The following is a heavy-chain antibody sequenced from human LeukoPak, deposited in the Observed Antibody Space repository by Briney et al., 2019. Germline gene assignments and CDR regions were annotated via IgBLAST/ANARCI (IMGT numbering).Heavy chain of an antibody. CDR3: ARDRTTYSSGWYFDY. D-gene: IGHD6-19*01. J-gene: IGHJ4*02. CDR1: GFTFSSYS. V-gene: IGHV3-21*01. CDR2: ISSSSSYI. Sequence: PGGSLRLSCAASGFTFSSYSMNWVRQAPGKRLEWVSSISSSSSYIYYADSVKGRFTISRDNAKNSLYLQMNSLRAEDTAVYCCARDRTTYSSGWYFDYWGQGTLVTVSS.